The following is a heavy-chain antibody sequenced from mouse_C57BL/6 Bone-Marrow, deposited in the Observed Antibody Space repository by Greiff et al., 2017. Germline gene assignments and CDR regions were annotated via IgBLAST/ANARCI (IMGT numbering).Heavy chain of an antibody. CDR3: ARESYYSNYDRFAY. Sequence: EVHLVESGGGLVKPGGSLKLSCAASGFTFSSYAMSWVRQTPEKRLEWVATISDGGSYTYYPDNVKGRFTISRDNAKNNLYLQMSHLKSADTAMYYCARESYYSNYDRFAYWGQGTLVTVSA. V-gene: IGHV5-4*01. CDR2: ISDGGSYT. J-gene: IGHJ3*01. CDR1: GFTFSSYA. D-gene: IGHD2-5*01.